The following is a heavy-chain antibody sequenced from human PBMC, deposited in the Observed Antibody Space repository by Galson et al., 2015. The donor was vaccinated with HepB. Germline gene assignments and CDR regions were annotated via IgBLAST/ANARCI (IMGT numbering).Heavy chain of an antibody. CDR3: AGHSGSSGWIDY. J-gene: IGHJ4*02. Sequence: ETLSLTCTVSGGSISSYYWSWIRPPPGKGLEWIGYIYYSGSTNYNPSLKSRVTISVDTSKNQFSLKLSSVTAADTAVYYCAGHSGSSGWIDYWGQGTLVTVSS. CDR1: GGSISSYY. D-gene: IGHD6-19*01. CDR2: IYYSGST. V-gene: IGHV4-59*01.